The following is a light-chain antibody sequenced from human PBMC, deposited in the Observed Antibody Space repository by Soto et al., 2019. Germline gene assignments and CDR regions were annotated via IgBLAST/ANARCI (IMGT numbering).Light chain of an antibody. CDR2: EVS. J-gene: IGLJ1*01. Sequence: LTQPASVSGSPGQSITISCTGTSSDVGGYNYVSWYQQHPGRAPKLMIYEVSNRPSGVSTRFSGSKSGNTASLTISGLQAEDEADYYCISYTSSSTRVFGTGTNVTVL. CDR1: SSDVGGYNY. CDR3: ISYTSSSTRV. V-gene: IGLV2-14*01.